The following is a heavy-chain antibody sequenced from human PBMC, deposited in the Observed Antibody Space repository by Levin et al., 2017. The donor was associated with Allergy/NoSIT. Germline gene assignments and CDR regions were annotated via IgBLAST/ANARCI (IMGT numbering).Heavy chain of an antibody. J-gene: IGHJ4*02. CDR1: GFSFSQYA. CDR2: ISRSGATP. V-gene: IGHV3-64*04. D-gene: IGHD2/OR15-2a*01. CDR3: ARSYCASLSCPSMAFDS. Sequence: GGSLRLSCTASGFSFSQYAIHWVRQAPGKALEYVSAISRSGATPFYSDSVRGRFTISRDNSRGAVYLQMNNLRPEDTAVYYCARSYCASLSCPSMAFDSWGLGSLLTVSS.